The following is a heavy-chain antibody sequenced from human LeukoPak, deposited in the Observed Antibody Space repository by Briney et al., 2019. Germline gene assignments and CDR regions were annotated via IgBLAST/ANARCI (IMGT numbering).Heavy chain of an antibody. D-gene: IGHD2-2*01. Sequence: GGSLRLSCAASGFTFSSYSMNWVRQAPGKGLEWVSYISSSSSTIYYADSVKGRFTISRDNAKNSLYLQMSSLRAEDTAVYYCAGYCSSTSCLWFSDYWGQGTLVTVSS. V-gene: IGHV3-48*01. CDR3: AGYCSSTSCLWFSDY. CDR2: ISSSSSTI. J-gene: IGHJ4*02. CDR1: GFTFSSYS.